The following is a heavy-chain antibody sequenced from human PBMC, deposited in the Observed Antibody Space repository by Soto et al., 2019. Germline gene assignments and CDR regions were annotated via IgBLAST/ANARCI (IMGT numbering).Heavy chain of an antibody. V-gene: IGHV3-23*04. CDR2: ISSSSDIT. D-gene: IGHD2-15*01. CDR1: GFAFSNFA. CDR3: ARELVVVVDDVADYYGLDV. Sequence: EEQLVESGGVLVQPGGSLRLTCAASGFAFSNFAMSWVRQAPGKGLEWVSGISSSSDITTYADSVKGRFTISRDNSKNTLYLHMSSLRSEDTAVYYCARELVVVVDDVADYYGLDVWGRGTTVTVSS. J-gene: IGHJ6*02.